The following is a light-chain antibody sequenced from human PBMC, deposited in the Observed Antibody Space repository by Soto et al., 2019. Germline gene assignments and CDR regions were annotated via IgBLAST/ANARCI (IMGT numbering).Light chain of an antibody. CDR1: QSISSY. Sequence: DIQMTQSPSSLSASVGDRVTITCRASQSISSYLNWYQQKPGKAPKLLIYAASSLQSGVTSRFSGSGSGTDFTITISSLQPEDFATYYCQQSYSTPWTFGQGTKVEIK. CDR2: AAS. V-gene: IGKV1-39*01. J-gene: IGKJ1*01. CDR3: QQSYSTPWT.